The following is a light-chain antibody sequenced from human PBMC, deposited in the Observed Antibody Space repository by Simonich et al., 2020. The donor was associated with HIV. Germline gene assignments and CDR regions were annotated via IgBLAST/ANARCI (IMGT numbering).Light chain of an antibody. CDR1: SSDVGGYNY. CDR2: EVS. CDR3: SSYAGSNNVV. V-gene: IGLV2-8*01. J-gene: IGLJ2*01. Sequence: QSALTQPASVSGSPGQSVTISCTGTSSDVGGYNYVSWYQQHPGKAPKLMIYEVSKRPSGVPARFSGSKSGNTAYLTVSGLQAEDEADYYCSSYAGSNNVVFGGGTKLTVL.